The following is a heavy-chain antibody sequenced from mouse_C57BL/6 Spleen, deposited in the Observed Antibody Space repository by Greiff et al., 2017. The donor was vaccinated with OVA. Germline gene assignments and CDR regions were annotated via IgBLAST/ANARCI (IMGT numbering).Heavy chain of an antibody. V-gene: IGHV1-80*01. CDR3: ASSYYDYDPFAY. J-gene: IGHJ3*01. D-gene: IGHD2-4*01. Sequence: VKLQESGAELVKPGASVKISCKASGYAFSSYWMNWAKQRPGKGLEWIGQIYPGDGDTNYNGKFKGKATLTADKSSSTAYMQLSSLTSEDSAVYFCASSYYDYDPFAYWGQGTLVTVSA. CDR2: IYPGDGDT. CDR1: GYAFSSYW.